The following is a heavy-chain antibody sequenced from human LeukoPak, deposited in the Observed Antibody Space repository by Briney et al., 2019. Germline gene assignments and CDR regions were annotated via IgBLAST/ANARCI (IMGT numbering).Heavy chain of an antibody. D-gene: IGHD2-21*01. V-gene: IGHV4-61*02. CDR3: ARVSCGGDCYPSYYYYYMDV. J-gene: IGHJ6*03. Sequence: PSETLSLTCTVSGGSISSGSYYWSWIRQPAGKGLEWIGRINTSGSTNYNPSLKSRVTISVDTSKNQFSLKLSSVTAADTAVYYCARVSCGGDCYPSYYYYYMDVWGKGTTVTVSS. CDR1: GGSISSGSYY. CDR2: INTSGST.